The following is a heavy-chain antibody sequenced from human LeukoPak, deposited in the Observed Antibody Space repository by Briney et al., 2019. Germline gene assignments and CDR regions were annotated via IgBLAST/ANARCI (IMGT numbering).Heavy chain of an antibody. Sequence: PSETLSLTCTVSGGSISSSSYYWGWIRQPPGKGLEWIGSIYYSGSTYYNPSLKSRVTISVDTSKNQFSLKLSSVTAADTAVYYCASVYSSGWYIEYFRHWGQGTLVTVSS. D-gene: IGHD6-19*01. CDR3: ASVYSSGWYIEYFRH. CDR2: IYYSGST. V-gene: IGHV4-39*01. J-gene: IGHJ1*01. CDR1: GGSISSSSYY.